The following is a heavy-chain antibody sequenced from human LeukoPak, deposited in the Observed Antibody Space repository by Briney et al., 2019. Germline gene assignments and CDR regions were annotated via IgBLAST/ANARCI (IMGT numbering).Heavy chain of an antibody. CDR1: GYSISSGYY. V-gene: IGHV4-38-2*02. Sequence: SETLSLTCTVSGYSISSGYYWGWIRQPPGKGLEWIGSIYHSGSTYYNPSLKSRVTISVDTSKNQFSLKLSSVTAADTAVYYCAREATDYEPAYWGQGTLVTVSS. CDR3: AREATDYEPAY. D-gene: IGHD4/OR15-4a*01. CDR2: IYHSGST. J-gene: IGHJ4*02.